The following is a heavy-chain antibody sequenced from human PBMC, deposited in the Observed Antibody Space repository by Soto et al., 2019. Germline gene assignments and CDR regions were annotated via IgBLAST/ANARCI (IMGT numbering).Heavy chain of an antibody. CDR3: ARDLVDYGDYGGAFDI. CDR2: TYYRSKWYN. J-gene: IGHJ3*02. V-gene: IGHV6-1*01. CDR1: GDSVSSNSAA. D-gene: IGHD4-17*01. Sequence: PSQTLSLTCAISGDSVSSNSAAWNWIRQSPSRGLEWLGRTYYRSKWYNDYAVSVKSRITINPDTSKNQFSLQLNSVTPEDTAVYYCARDLVDYGDYGGAFDIWGQGTMVTVSS.